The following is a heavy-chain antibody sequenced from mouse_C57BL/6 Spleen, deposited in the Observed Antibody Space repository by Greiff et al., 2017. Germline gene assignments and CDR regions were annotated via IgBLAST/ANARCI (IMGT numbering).Heavy chain of an antibody. D-gene: IGHD2-1*01. CDR1: GYTFTSYG. V-gene: IGHV1-81*01. J-gene: IGHJ2*01. CDR2: IYPRSGNT. Sequence: VQLQQSGAELARPGASVKLSCKASGYTFTSYGISWVKQRTGQGLEWIGEIYPRSGNTYYNEKFKGKATLTADKSSSTAYMELRRLTSEDSAVYFCAIYYGNYYYFDYWGQGTTLTVSS. CDR3: AIYYGNYYYFDY.